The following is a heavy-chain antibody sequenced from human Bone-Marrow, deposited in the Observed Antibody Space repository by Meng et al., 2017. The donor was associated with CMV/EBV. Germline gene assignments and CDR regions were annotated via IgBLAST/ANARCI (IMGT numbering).Heavy chain of an antibody. J-gene: IGHJ3*02. CDR3: ARGQGRGVDALDI. CDR1: GGSFSGYY. Sequence: SETLSLTCAVYGGSFSGYYWSWIRQPPGKGLEWIGEINHSGSTNYNPSLKSRVTISVDTSKNQFSLKLSSVTAADTAVYYCARGQGRGVDALDIWGQGTRVTVSS. V-gene: IGHV4-34*01. D-gene: IGHD3-10*01. CDR2: INHSGST.